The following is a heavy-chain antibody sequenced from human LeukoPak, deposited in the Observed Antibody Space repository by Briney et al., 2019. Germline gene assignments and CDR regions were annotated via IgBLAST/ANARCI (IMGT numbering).Heavy chain of an antibody. Sequence: SETLSLTCTVSGGSISSNYWSWIRQPPGEGLEWIGYIYYSGSTIYNPSLKSRVTISVDTSKNQSSLKLSSVTAADTAVYYCARRAYSSGYYYFDYWGQGTLVTVSS. CDR2: IYYSGST. D-gene: IGHD3-22*01. J-gene: IGHJ4*02. CDR3: ARRAYSSGYYYFDY. V-gene: IGHV4-59*01. CDR1: GGSISSNY.